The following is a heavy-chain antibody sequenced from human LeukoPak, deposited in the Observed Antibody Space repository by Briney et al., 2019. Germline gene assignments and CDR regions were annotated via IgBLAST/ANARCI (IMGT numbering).Heavy chain of an antibody. CDR3: ARSYSSGWYFPYWFDP. CDR2: INPNSGGT. J-gene: IGHJ5*02. Sequence: ASVKVSCKASGYTFTGYYMHWVRQAPGQGLEWMGWINPNSGGTNYAQKFQGRVTMTRDTSISTAYMELSRLRSDDTAVYYCARSYSSGWYFPYWFDPWGQGTLVTVSS. D-gene: IGHD6-19*01. CDR1: GYTFTGYY. V-gene: IGHV1-2*02.